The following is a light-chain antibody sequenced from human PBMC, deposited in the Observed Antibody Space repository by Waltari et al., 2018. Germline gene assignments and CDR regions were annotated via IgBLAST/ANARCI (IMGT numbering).Light chain of an antibody. V-gene: IGLV3-21*02. CDR1: NFEDVI. CDR2: DYV. CDR3: HVWEGTSHPCV. Sequence: LTQPPSVSVAPGQTAKITCAGVNFEDVIVHWYQHRPGQAPVWLIYDYVNRAPGLPDRFSGSKSETTATLTISRLEAGDEADYYCHVWEGTSHPCVFGTGTKVAV. J-gene: IGLJ1*01.